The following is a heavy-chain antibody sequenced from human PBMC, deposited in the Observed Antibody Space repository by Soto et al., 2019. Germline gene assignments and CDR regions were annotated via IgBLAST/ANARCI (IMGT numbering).Heavy chain of an antibody. CDR2: LYSGGYT. Sequence: EVQLVESGGGLIQPGGSLRVSCAVSGLSVRRNYMSWVRQAPGKGLEWVSVLYSGGYTYYADSVKGRFTISRHNSKNTLYLQMHNLRAEDTAMYYCARVRTTDDGDWYFDLLGRGTLVSVSS. V-gene: IGHV3-53*01. CDR1: GLSVRRNY. J-gene: IGHJ2*01. CDR3: ARVRTTDDGDWYFDL. D-gene: IGHD4-17*01.